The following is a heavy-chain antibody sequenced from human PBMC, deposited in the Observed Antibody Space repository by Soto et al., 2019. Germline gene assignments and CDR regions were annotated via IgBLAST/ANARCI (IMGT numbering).Heavy chain of an antibody. CDR1: GFSFSDHW. D-gene: IGHD5-18*01. Sequence: HPGGSLRLSCAASGFSFSDHWMHWVRLAPGKGLVWVSRINNDGDTTSYADSVKGRFTISRDNAKKTLYLQMNSLRAEDTAVYYCARVQLWSPFDYWGQGTLVTVSS. CDR3: ARVQLWSPFDY. CDR2: INNDGDTT. J-gene: IGHJ4*02. V-gene: IGHV3-74*01.